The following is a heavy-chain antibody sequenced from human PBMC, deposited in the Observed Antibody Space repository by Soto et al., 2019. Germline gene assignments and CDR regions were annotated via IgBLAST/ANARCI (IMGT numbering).Heavy chain of an antibody. J-gene: IGHJ6*02. CDR1: GFTFSSYA. V-gene: IGHV3-23*01. CDR3: AKAIYIVGNNYYGMDV. Sequence: EVQLLESGGGLVQPGGSLRLSCAASGFTFSSYAMSWVRQAPGKGLEWVSAISGSGGRSYYADSVKGRFTISRDNSKNTLYLQMNSLRAEDTAGYYCAKAIYIVGNNYYGMDVWGQGTTVTDSS. D-gene: IGHD2-15*01. CDR2: ISGSGGRS.